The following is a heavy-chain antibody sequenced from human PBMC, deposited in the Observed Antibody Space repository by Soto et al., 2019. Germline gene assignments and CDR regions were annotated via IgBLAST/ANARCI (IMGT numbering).Heavy chain of an antibody. CDR2: IYYSGST. Sequence: QVQLQESGPGLVKPSQTLSLTCTVSGGSISSGGYYWSWIRQHPGKGLEWIGYIYYSGSTYYNPSLKSRVTITVNTSKNQFSLKLSSVTAADTAVYYWARGPGRYSSSWYYYGMDVWGQGTTVTVSS. J-gene: IGHJ6*02. CDR3: ARGPGRYSSSWYYYGMDV. V-gene: IGHV4-31*03. CDR1: GGSISSGGYY. D-gene: IGHD6-13*01.